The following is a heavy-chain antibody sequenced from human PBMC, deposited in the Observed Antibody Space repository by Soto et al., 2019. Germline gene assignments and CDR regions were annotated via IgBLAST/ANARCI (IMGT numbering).Heavy chain of an antibody. J-gene: IGHJ5*02. CDR3: ARSAYYYDSSGPWNWFDP. CDR1: GGSISSYY. V-gene: IGHV4-4*07. D-gene: IGHD3-22*01. Sequence: SETLSLTCTVSGGSISSYYWSWIRQPPGKGLEWIGRIYTSGSTNYNPSLKSRVTMSVDTSKNQFSLKLSSVTAADTAVYYCARSAYYYDSSGPWNWFDPWGQGTLVTVSS. CDR2: IYTSGST.